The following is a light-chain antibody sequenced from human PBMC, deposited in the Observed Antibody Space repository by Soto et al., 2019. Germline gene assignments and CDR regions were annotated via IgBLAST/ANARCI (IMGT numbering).Light chain of an antibody. Sequence: EIVLTQSPGTLSLSPGARATLSCRASQSVRSNYLAWYQQKPGQAPRLLIYNSSPRATGIPDRFSGSGSGTDFTLTISRLEPEDFALYYCQQYRDLPQTFGQGTQVEIK. J-gene: IGKJ1*01. CDR3: QQYRDLPQT. CDR2: NSS. V-gene: IGKV3-20*01. CDR1: QSVRSNY.